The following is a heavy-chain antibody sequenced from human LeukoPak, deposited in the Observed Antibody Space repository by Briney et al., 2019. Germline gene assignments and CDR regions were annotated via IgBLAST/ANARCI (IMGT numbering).Heavy chain of an antibody. D-gene: IGHD1-1*01. CDR2: IYYSGST. V-gene: IGHV4-59*01. J-gene: IGHJ4*02. Sequence: PSETLSLTCTVSGGSISSYYWIWIRQPPGKGLEWSGYIYYSGSTNYTPSLKSRVTISVDTSKNQFSLKLSSVTAADTAVYYCAREERLGPRRHFGYWGQGTLVTVSS. CDR3: AREERLGPRRHFGY. CDR1: GGSISSYY.